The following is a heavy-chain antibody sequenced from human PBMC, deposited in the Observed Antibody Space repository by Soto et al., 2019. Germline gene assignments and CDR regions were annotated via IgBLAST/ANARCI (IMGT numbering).Heavy chain of an antibody. J-gene: IGHJ5*02. CDR2: ISYDGSNK. Sequence: PGGSLRLSCAASGFSFNNFAMHWVRQAPGKGLEWVAIISYDGSNKYYADSVKGRFTISRGNSENTLYPLMNSLRAEDTAVYYCARDHRGDYYETSGYYPGSWGQGAQVTSPQ. CDR3: ARDHRGDYYETSGYYPGS. V-gene: IGHV3-30-3*01. D-gene: IGHD3-22*01. CDR1: GFSFNNFA.